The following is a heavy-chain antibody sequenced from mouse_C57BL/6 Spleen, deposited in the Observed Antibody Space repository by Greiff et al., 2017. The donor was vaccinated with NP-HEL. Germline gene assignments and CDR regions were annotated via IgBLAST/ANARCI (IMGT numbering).Heavy chain of an antibody. CDR2: ISDGGSYT. J-gene: IGHJ2*01. CDR1: GFTFSSYA. CDR3: AREIYYDYFDY. V-gene: IGHV5-4*01. Sequence: EVMLVESGGGLVKPGGSLKLSCAASGFTFSSYAMSWVRQTPEKRLEWVATISDGGSYTYYPENVKGRYTISRDNAKNNLYLQMSHLKSEDTAMYYCAREIYYDYFDYWGQGTTLTVSS. D-gene: IGHD2-1*01.